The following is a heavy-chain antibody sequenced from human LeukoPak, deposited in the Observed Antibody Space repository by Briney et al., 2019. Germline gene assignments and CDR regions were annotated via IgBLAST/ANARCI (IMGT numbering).Heavy chain of an antibody. D-gene: IGHD3-22*01. V-gene: IGHV3-11*04. CDR1: GFTFSDYY. J-gene: IGHJ6*03. Sequence: GGSLRLSCAASGFTFSDYYMSWIRQAPGKGLEWVSYISSSGSSTYYADSVKGRFTISRDNAKNSLYLQMNSLRAEDTAVYYCARDYYDSSGFWEAYYMDAWGKGTTVTVSS. CDR2: ISSSGSST. CDR3: ARDYYDSSGFWEAYYMDA.